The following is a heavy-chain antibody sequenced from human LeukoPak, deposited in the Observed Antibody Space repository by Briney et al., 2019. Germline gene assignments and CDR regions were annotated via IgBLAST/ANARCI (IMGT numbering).Heavy chain of an antibody. CDR3: ARGPGEGDAFDI. J-gene: IGHJ3*02. CDR1: GFIFSNYA. D-gene: IGHD2-2*01. CDR2: ISYDGSNK. V-gene: IGHV3-30*04. Sequence: GGSLRLSCAASGFIFSNYAIHWVRQAPGKGLEWVAVISYDGSNKYYAGSVKGRFTISRDNSKNTPYLQMNSLRAEDTAVYYCARGPGEGDAFDIWSQGTMVTVSS.